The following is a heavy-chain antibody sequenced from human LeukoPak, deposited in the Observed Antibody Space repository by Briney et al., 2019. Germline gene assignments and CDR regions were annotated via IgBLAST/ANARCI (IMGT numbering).Heavy chain of an antibody. J-gene: IGHJ4*02. CDR2: IYYSGST. D-gene: IGHD6-19*01. CDR1: GGSTSSYY. Sequence: SETLSLTCTVSGGSTSSYYWSWIRQPPGKGLEWIGYIYYSGSTNYNPSLKSRVTISVDTSKNQFSLKLSSVTAADTAVYYCARRRIAVAGPTVFDYWGQETLVTVSS. CDR3: ARRRIAVAGPTVFDY. V-gene: IGHV4-59*01.